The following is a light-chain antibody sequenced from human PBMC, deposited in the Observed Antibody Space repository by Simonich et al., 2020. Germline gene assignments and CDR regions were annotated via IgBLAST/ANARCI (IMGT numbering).Light chain of an antibody. CDR1: SSAVGGSNL. J-gene: IGLJ3*02. CDR3: SSYTSSSTWV. CDR2: EGS. V-gene: IGLV2-14*02. Sequence: QSALTQPASVSGSPGQSITISCTGTSSAVGGSNLVSWYQQHPGKAPKLMIYEGSKRPSGVSNRFSGSKSGNTASLTISGLQAEDEADYYCSSYTSSSTWVFGGGIKLTVL.